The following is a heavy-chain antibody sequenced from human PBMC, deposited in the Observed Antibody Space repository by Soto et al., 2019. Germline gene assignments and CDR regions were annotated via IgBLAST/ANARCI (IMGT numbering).Heavy chain of an antibody. J-gene: IGHJ4*02. V-gene: IGHV1-69*01. CDR2: FIPVYRTL. D-gene: IGHD3-3*01. CDR1: GGSFGNSA. CDR3: ATGVIWIGYFTVDS. Sequence: QVQLVQSGAEVKKPGSSVKVSCKASGGSFGNSAINWVRQTPGHGLEWLGGFIPVYRTLNYAQKLQGRVTITADESTGTAYMTLSSLASDDTAVYYCATGVIWIGYFTVDSWGQGTRVTVSS.